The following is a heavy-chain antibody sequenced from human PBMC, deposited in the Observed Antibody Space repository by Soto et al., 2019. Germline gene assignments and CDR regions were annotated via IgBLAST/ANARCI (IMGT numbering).Heavy chain of an antibody. D-gene: IGHD5-12*01. V-gene: IGHV1-46*01. J-gene: IGHJ4*02. Sequence: ASVKVSCKASGYTFTSYYIHCVRQAPGQGLEWMGIINPSSGSTNYAQKFQGRLTMTRDTSTTTAYMELRRLTSEDTAVYYCAREGIVATIDYWGQGTLVTVSS. CDR3: AREGIVATIDY. CDR1: GYTFTSYY. CDR2: INPSSGST.